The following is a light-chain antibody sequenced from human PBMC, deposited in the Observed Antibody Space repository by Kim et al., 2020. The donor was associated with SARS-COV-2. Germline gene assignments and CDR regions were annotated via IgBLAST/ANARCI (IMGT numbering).Light chain of an antibody. V-gene: IGLV1-44*01. Sequence: GQGVSTRCSVNTYNDGSHPANWYQQFPPTTPTLLIHTNDPRPSGVPDRFSGSKSGPSASLAISGLQSADEADYYCAAWDDSLNGLVFGGGTQLTVL. CDR2: TND. J-gene: IGLJ2*01. CDR1: TYNDGSHP. CDR3: AAWDDSLNGLV.